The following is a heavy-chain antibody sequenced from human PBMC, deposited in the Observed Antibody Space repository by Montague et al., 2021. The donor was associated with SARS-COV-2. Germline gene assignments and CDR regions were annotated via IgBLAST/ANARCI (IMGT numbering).Heavy chain of an antibody. D-gene: IGHD3-10*01. J-gene: IGHJ4*02. CDR1: GGSISSYF. CDR2: FYHSGGT. CDR3: ARSGAVPMD. V-gene: IGHV4-59*13. Sequence: SETLSLTCTVSGGSISSYFWSWIRQSPGKGLVWIGYFYHSGGTKYNPSLKSRVTISGDTSKNQFSLKLSTVTTADTAVYYCARSGAVPMDWGQGTLVTVSS.